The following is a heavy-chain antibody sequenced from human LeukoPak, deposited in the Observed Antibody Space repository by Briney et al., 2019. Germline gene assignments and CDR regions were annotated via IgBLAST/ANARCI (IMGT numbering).Heavy chain of an antibody. J-gene: IGHJ6*02. Sequence: PGGSLRLSCAASGFTVSSNYMSWVRQAPGKGLEWVSVIYSGGSTYYADSVKGRFTISRDNSKNTLYLQVNSLRAEDTAVYYCARDTGTTYYYGSGSSDGMDVWGQGTTVTVSS. CDR2: IYSGGST. D-gene: IGHD3-10*01. CDR3: ARDTGTTYYYGSGSSDGMDV. V-gene: IGHV3-66*01. CDR1: GFTVSSNY.